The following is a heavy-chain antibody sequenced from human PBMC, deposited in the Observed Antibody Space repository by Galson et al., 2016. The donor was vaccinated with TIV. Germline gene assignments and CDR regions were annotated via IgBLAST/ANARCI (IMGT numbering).Heavy chain of an antibody. CDR2: SNPNTGAT. D-gene: IGHD4-17*01. CDR1: GYGFTGYY. CDR3: ATPGAYPFAH. V-gene: IGHV1-2*02. J-gene: IGHJ4*02. Sequence: SVKVSCKASGYGFTGYYMHWVRQAPGQGLEWMGWSNPNTGATKYEQKFQDRVTMTTDTSINTAFLELTILRFDDTAVYYCATPGAYPFAHWGQGTLVPVS.